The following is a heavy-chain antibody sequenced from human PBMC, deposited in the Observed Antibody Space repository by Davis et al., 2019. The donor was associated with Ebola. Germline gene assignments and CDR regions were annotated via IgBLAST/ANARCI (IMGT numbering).Heavy chain of an antibody. CDR3: ARLHAGFWSGYHSGGMDV. CDR2: IYPGYSDT. CDR1: GYSFANYW. D-gene: IGHD3-3*01. V-gene: IGHV5-51*01. Sequence: GGSLRLSCQGSGYSFANYWIVWVRQMPGKGLEWMGIIYPGYSDTTYSPSFQGHATISADKSISTAYRPSSSLRASNTAIYYCARLHAGFWSGYHSGGMDVWGQGTTVAVSS. J-gene: IGHJ6*02.